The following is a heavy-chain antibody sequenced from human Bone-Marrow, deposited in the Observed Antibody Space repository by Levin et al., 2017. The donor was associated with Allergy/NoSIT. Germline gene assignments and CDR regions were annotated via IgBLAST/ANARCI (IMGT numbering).Heavy chain of an antibody. V-gene: IGHV3-74*01. D-gene: IGHD3-16*01. J-gene: IGHJ4*02. CDR2: INDDGSIT. Sequence: GGSLRLSCTASGFNLRSHWMHWVRQAPGQGLVWVSRINDDGSITNYAASVTGRFTVSRDNAKNTVYLQMNSLRADDTAVYYCTRNFWGIDYWGQGTLVTVSS. CDR3: TRNFWGIDY. CDR1: GFNLRSHW.